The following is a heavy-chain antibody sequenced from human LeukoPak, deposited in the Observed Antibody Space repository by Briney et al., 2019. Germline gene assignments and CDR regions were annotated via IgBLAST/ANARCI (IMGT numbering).Heavy chain of an antibody. CDR3: ARLSSSWFPVDY. D-gene: IGHD6-13*01. CDR2: INSDGSST. Sequence: GGSLRLSCAASGFTFSNYWMHWVRQAPGKGLVWVSRINSDGSSTSYADSVKGRFTISRDNARNTLYLQMNTLRAEDTAVYYCARLSSSWFPVDYWGQGALVTVSS. J-gene: IGHJ4*02. CDR1: GFTFSNYW. V-gene: IGHV3-74*01.